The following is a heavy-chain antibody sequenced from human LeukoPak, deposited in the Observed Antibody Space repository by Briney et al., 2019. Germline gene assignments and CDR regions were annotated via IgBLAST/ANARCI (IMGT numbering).Heavy chain of an antibody. Sequence: GGSLGLSCAASGFSSSTYWMSWVRQAPGKGLEWVANIKQDESEKYYVDSVKGRFTISRDNTKNSLYLQMNSLRVEDTAVYYCASGRQLGRWGQGTLVTVSS. D-gene: IGHD6-13*01. CDR3: ASGRQLGR. J-gene: IGHJ4*02. V-gene: IGHV3-7*03. CDR2: IKQDESEK. CDR1: GFSSSTYW.